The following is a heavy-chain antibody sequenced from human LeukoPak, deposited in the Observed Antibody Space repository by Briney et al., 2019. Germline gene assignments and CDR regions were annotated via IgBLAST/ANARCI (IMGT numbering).Heavy chain of an antibody. CDR1: GYSLTELS. V-gene: IGHV1-69*04. CDR2: IIPILGIA. J-gene: IGHJ4*02. CDR3: ARDWRTMVRGVISENFDY. Sequence: GASVKVSCKVSGYSLTELSMHWVRQAPGQGLEWMGRIIPILGIANYAQKFQGRVTITADKSTSTAYMELSSLRSEDTAVYYCARDWRTMVRGVISENFDYWGQGTLVTVSS. D-gene: IGHD3-10*01.